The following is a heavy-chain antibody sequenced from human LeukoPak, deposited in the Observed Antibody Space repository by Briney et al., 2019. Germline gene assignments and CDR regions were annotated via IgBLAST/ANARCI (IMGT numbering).Heavy chain of an antibody. D-gene: IGHD6-19*01. CDR1: GYTFTSYY. CDR3: AREEQWPFFDL. Sequence: ASVKVSCKASGYTFTSYYMHWVRQAPGQGLEWMGIINPSGGSTSYAQKFQGRVTITADESTSTAYMELSSLRSEDTAVYYCAREEQWPFFDLWGRGTLVTVSS. V-gene: IGHV1-46*01. CDR2: INPSGGST. J-gene: IGHJ2*01.